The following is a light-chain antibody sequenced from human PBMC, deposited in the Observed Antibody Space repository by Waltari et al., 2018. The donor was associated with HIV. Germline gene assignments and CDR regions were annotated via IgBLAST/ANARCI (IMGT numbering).Light chain of an antibody. CDR2: EVS. CDR3: SSFAGSNNLGV. CDR1: SSAIGGYHY. J-gene: IGLJ3*02. V-gene: IGLV2-8*01. Sequence: QSALTQPPSASGSPCHSVTLSCTGTSSAIGGYHYVSWYQQHPGNAPKLLIYEVSKRPSGGPDRFSGAKSGNTASLTVSGLQAEDEADYYCSSFAGSNNLGVFGGGTKLTVL.